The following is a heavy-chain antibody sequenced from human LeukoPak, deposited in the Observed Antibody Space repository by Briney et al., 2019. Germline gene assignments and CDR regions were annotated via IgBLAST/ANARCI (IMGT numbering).Heavy chain of an antibody. D-gene: IGHD3-22*01. J-gene: IGHJ3*02. CDR3: ARHLGFMSGYYSCAFDI. Sequence: SQTLSLTCTVSGGSISSGDYYWSWIRQPPGKGLEWIGYIYYSGSTYYNPSLKSRVTISVDTSKNQFSLRLSSVTAADTAVYYCARHLGFMSGYYSCAFDIWGQGTMVTVSS. CDR2: IYYSGST. CDR1: GGSISSGDYY. V-gene: IGHV4-30-4*08.